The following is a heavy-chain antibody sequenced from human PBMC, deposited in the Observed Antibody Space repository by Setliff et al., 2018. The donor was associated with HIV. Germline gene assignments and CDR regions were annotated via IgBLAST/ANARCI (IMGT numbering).Heavy chain of an antibody. CDR2: IFRSGTT. CDR1: GGSFGDYH. CDR3: ARDRHYSGLGSYGP. J-gene: IGHJ5*02. D-gene: IGHD3-10*01. V-gene: IGHV4-4*07. Sequence: SETLSLTCTISGGSFGDYHWSWIRQPAGRGLEWIGRIFRSGTTDYKFSLKSRVTISIDTSRNQFSLRLTSVAAEDTAVYYCARDRHYSGLGSYGPWGPGTLVTVSS.